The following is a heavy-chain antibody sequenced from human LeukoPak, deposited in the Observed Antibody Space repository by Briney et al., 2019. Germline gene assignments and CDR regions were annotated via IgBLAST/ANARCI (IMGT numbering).Heavy chain of an antibody. Sequence: PRGSLRLSCAASGFTFTNYAITWVRQAPGKGLEWVSTISSSGANTYYADSVRGRFTIPRDNSKNTLYLQMNSLRAEDTAVYYCAKDGHYDSSGFTLQYWGQGTLVTVSS. V-gene: IGHV3-23*01. D-gene: IGHD3-22*01. CDR2: ISSSGANT. CDR1: GFTFTNYA. J-gene: IGHJ1*01. CDR3: AKDGHYDSSGFTLQY.